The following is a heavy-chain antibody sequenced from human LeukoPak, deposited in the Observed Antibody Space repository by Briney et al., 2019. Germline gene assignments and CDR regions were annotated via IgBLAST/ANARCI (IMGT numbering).Heavy chain of an antibody. CDR1: GYIFTSYW. Sequence: PGASLQISCKGSGYIFTSYWIGWVRQLPGKGLEWMGIIYPGDSDTRYSPSFQGQVTISADKSIITAYLQWSSLKASDTAMYYCAREVDSSGWFDYWGQGTLVTVSS. CDR3: AREVDSSGWFDY. V-gene: IGHV5-51*01. CDR2: IYPGDSDT. J-gene: IGHJ4*02. D-gene: IGHD6-19*01.